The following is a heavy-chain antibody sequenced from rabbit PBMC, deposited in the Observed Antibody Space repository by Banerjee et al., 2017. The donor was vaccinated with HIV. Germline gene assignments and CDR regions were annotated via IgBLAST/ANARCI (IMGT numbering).Heavy chain of an antibody. CDR2: IDTNSDST. CDR3: ARGLLIGDL. V-gene: IGHV1S43*01. CDR1: GFDLSRYYY. D-gene: IGHD4-2*01. J-gene: IGHJ4*01. Sequence: QQQLVESGGGLVKPEGSLTLTCKASGFDLSRYYYMCWVRQAPGKGLELIACIDTNSDSTSYASWAKGRFTISSHNAQNTLYLQLNSLTAADTATYFCARGLLIGDLWGPGTLVTVS.